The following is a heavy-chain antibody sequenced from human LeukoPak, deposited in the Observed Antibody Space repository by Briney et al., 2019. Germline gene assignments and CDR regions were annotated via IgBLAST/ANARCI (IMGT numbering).Heavy chain of an antibody. J-gene: IGHJ2*01. CDR2: IKQDGSEK. CDR3: ARLWVRGVIIAWGYFDL. CDR1: GFTFSSYE. D-gene: IGHD3-10*01. V-gene: IGHV3-7*01. Sequence: QPGGSLRLSCAASGFTFSSYEMNWVRQAPGKGLEWVANIKQDGSEKYYVDSVKGRFTISRDNAKNSLYLQMNSLRAEDTAVYYCARLWVRGVIIAWGYFDLWGRGTLVTVSS.